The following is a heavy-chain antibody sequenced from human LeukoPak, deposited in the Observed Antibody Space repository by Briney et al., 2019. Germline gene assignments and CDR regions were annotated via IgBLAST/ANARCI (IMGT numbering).Heavy chain of an antibody. CDR3: SRAYSAGWLGINDY. CDR1: GFTFSDYA. D-gene: IGHD6-19*01. J-gene: IGHJ4*02. CDR2: IRNKANGGTA. V-gene: IGHV3-49*04. Sequence: GGSLRLSCTASGFTFSDYAMSWVRQAPGKGLEWVGFIRNKANGGTADYAASVKGRFTISRDDSKTIAYLQMNSLKTEDTAVYYCSRAYSAGWLGINDYWGQGALVTVSS.